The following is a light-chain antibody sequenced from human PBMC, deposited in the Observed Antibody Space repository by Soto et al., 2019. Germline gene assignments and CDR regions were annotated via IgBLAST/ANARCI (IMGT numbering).Light chain of an antibody. V-gene: IGKV3-15*01. Sequence: ILLTQAPDPLSVSPGERATLSCRASQSVNSNLAWYQQKPGQAPRLLIYDASTRATGIPARFSGSGSGKEFTLTISSLQSEDFAAYYCQQYNNWPRTFGQGTRLEIK. CDR1: QSVNSN. CDR2: DAS. CDR3: QQYNNWPRT. J-gene: IGKJ5*01.